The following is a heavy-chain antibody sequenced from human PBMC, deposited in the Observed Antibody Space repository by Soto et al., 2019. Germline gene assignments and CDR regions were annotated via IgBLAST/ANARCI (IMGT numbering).Heavy chain of an antibody. CDR3: ARDLYH. CDR1: GFPFSTYA. D-gene: IGHD2-2*01. V-gene: IGHV3-48*02. Sequence: DVHLVESGGGLLQPGGSLRLSCAVSGFPFSTYAMHWVRQAPGKGLEWISYINSDSTTTFHADSVKGRVTVSRDNAKNSLYLQMSSLRHDDTAGYYCARDLYHWGQGTLVTVSS. J-gene: IGHJ4*02. CDR2: INSDSTTT.